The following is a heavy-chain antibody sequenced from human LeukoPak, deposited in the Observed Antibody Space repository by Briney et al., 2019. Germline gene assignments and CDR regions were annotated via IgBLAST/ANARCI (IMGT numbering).Heavy chain of an antibody. CDR3: TTGIAAAPTFYFGY. CDR1: GFTFSNAW. J-gene: IGHJ4*02. D-gene: IGHD6-13*01. Sequence: GGSLRLSCAASGFTFSNAWMSWVRQAPGKGLEWVGRIKSKTDGGTTDYAAPVKGRFTISRDDSKNTLYLQMNSLKTEDTAVYYCTTGIAAAPTFYFGYWGQGTLVTVSS. CDR2: IKSKTDGGTT. V-gene: IGHV3-15*01.